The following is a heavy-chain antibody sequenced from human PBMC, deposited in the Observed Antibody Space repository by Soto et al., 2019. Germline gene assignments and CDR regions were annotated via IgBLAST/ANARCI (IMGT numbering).Heavy chain of an antibody. J-gene: IGHJ2*01. CDR2: INHSGST. Sequence: QVQLQQWGAGLLKPSETLSLTCAVYGGSFSGYYWSWIRQPPGKGLEWMGEINHSGSTNYNPSLKRRVPESIDSSKNQFSLKRSSVTAADTAVYYCARWTLTTPWYFDLWGRGTLVTVSS. CDR1: GGSFSGYY. D-gene: IGHD4-17*01. V-gene: IGHV4-34*01. CDR3: ARWTLTTPWYFDL.